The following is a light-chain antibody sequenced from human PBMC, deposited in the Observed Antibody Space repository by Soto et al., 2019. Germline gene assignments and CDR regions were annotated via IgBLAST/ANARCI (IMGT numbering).Light chain of an antibody. CDR2: DVK. J-gene: IGLJ1*01. CDR3: CSYARDYTVV. V-gene: IGLV2-11*01. Sequence: QSALTQPRSVAGSPGQSVTISCTGTSSEVGGYNYVTWYQQYPGKAPKVMIYDVKTRPSGVPDRFSGSKSGNTASLTIYGLQAEDEADYYCCSYARDYTVVFWTGTKLAVL. CDR1: SSEVGGYNY.